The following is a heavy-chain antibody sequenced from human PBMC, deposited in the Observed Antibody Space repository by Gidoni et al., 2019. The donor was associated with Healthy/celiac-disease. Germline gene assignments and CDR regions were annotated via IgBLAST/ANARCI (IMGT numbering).Heavy chain of an antibody. CDR2: ISAYNGNT. V-gene: IGHV1-18*01. D-gene: IGHD3-10*01. Sequence: QVQLVQSGAEVQKPGASVKVSCKASGYTFTSYGISWVRQAPGQGLEWMGWISAYNGNTNYAQKLQGRVTMTTDTSTSTAYMELRSLRSDDTAVYYCARDRRSLLWFGEFPDYWGQGTLVTVSS. J-gene: IGHJ4*02. CDR1: GYTFTSYG. CDR3: ARDRRSLLWFGEFPDY.